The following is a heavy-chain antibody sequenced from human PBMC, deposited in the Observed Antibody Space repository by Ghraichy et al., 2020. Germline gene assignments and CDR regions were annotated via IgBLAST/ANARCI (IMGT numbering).Heavy chain of an antibody. CDR3: ARTIVVAGISDYFDY. CDR1: GFTVSSNY. J-gene: IGHJ4*02. CDR2: IYASGSA. V-gene: IGHV3-66*01. Sequence: GVLNISCAASGFTVSSNYMSWVRQAPGKGLEWVSVIYASGSAYYADSVKGRFTISRDNSKNTLYLQMNTLRAEDTAVYYCARTIVVAGISDYFDYWGQGTLVTVSS. D-gene: IGHD6-19*01.